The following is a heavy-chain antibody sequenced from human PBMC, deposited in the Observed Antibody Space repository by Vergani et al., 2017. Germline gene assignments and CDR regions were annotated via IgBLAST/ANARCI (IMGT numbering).Heavy chain of an antibody. CDR2: INHSGST. CDR1: GGSFSGYY. Sequence: QVQLQQWGAGLLKPSETLSLTCAVYGGSFSGYYWSWIRQPPGKGLEWIGEINHSGSTNYNPSLKSRVTISVDTSKTQFSLKLSSVTAADTAVYYCARGRRSQDWSGYYSVSGYNWFDPWGQGTLVTVSS. J-gene: IGHJ5*02. CDR3: ARGRRSQDWSGYYSVSGYNWFDP. D-gene: IGHD3-3*01. V-gene: IGHV4-34*01.